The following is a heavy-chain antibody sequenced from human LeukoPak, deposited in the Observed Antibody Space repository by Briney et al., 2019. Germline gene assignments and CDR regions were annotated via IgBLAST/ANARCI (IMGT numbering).Heavy chain of an antibody. CDR1: GDTFTGYY. CDR3: ARDRSGYSYGEPLDH. V-gene: IGHV1-2*06. J-gene: IGHJ4*02. Sequence: ASVKVSCKAPGDTFTGYYLHWVRQAPGQGLEWLGRINPNTGGTDDAQKFQGRVTMTRDTSINTAYMELSRLRPDDTAVYYCARDRSGYSYGEPLDHWGQGALVIVSS. CDR2: INPNTGGT. D-gene: IGHD5-18*01.